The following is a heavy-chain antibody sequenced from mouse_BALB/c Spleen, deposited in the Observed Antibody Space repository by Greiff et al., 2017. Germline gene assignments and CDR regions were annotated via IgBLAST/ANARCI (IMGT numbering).Heavy chain of an antibody. V-gene: IGHV5-6-5*01. Sequence: EVQLVESGGGLVKPGGSLKLSCAASGFTFSSYAMSWVRQTPEKRLEWVASISSGGSTYYPDSVKGRFTISRDNARNILYLQMSSLRSEDTAMYYCARGAATGFAYWGQGTLVTVSA. D-gene: IGHD1-2*01. CDR1: GFTFSSYA. CDR3: ARGAATGFAY. CDR2: ISSGGST. J-gene: IGHJ3*01.